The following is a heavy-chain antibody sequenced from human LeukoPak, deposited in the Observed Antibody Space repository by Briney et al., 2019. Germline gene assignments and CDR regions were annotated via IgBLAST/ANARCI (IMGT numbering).Heavy chain of an antibody. J-gene: IGHJ4*02. CDR2: IRNEANGYTT. CDR1: GFTFSDHN. CDR3: ARSPLGVAPFDY. Sequence: GGSLRLSCAASGFTFSDHNMDWVRQAPGEGLEWVARIRNEANGYTTEYAASVKGRFTISGDDSENSLYLQMDSLKTEDTAVYYCARSPLGVAPFDYWGQGTLVTVSS. V-gene: IGHV3-72*01. D-gene: IGHD3-10*01.